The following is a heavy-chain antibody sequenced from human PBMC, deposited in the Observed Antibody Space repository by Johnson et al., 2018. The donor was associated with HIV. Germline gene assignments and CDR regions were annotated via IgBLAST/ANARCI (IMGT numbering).Heavy chain of an antibody. Sequence: EVQLVESGGGLVQPGGSLRLSCAASGFTFSNAWMSWVRQAPGKGLEWVGRIKSKTDCGTTDYAAPVKGRFTISRDDSKNTLYLQMNSLKTEDTAVYYCTTDRHYYDDSSGYLEGAFDIWGQGTMVTVFS. CDR2: IKSKTDCGTT. CDR3: TTDRHYYDDSSGYLEGAFDI. V-gene: IGHV3-15*01. D-gene: IGHD3-22*01. J-gene: IGHJ3*02. CDR1: GFTFSNAW.